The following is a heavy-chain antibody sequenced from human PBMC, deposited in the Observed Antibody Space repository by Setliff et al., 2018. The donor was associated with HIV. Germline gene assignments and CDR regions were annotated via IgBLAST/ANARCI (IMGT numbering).Heavy chain of an antibody. CDR3: ARAESLGWFYNYMDV. Sequence: ASVKVSCKASGYTFTDYYVHWVRQAPGQGLEWLGWINPNSGGTRYAQKFQGRVTMTRDTSISTAYMGLSSLRSDDTAVYFCARAESLGWFYNYMDVWGKGTTVTVSS. J-gene: IGHJ6*03. CDR1: GYTFTDYY. V-gene: IGHV1-2*02. D-gene: IGHD3-10*01. CDR2: INPNSGGT.